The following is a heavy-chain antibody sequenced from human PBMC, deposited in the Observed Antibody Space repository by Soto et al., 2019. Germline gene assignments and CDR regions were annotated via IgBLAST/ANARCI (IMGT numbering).Heavy chain of an antibody. CDR3: ARGIAAGRGHCLDP. D-gene: IGHD6-13*01. CDR1: GDSVSSNSAA. Sequence: PSQTLSLTCVISGDSVSSNSAAWNWIRQSPSRGLEWLGRTYYRSKWYNDYAVSVRSRITINPDTSKNQFSLQLNSVTPEDTAVYYCARGIAAGRGHCLDPWRQGTLVTVSS. J-gene: IGHJ5*02. CDR2: TYYRSKWYN. V-gene: IGHV6-1*01.